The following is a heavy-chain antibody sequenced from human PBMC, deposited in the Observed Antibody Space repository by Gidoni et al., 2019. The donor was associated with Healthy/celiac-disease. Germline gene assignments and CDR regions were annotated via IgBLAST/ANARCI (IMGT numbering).Heavy chain of an antibody. CDR2: IRIKAYGGTP. CDR3: TRPGGQQPSHYYYGMDV. J-gene: IGHJ6*02. V-gene: IGHV3-49*03. CDR1: GSTEGDHA. D-gene: IGHD6-13*01. Sequence: EVKRVESGGGWVQPGRSGRRRCTAKGSTEGDHARSWCRQATGEGRELVCFIRIKAYGGTPDYAASVKGRFTISRDDSKSIAYLQLTSLKTEDPAVYYCTRPGGQQPSHYYYGMDVWGQGTTVTVSS.